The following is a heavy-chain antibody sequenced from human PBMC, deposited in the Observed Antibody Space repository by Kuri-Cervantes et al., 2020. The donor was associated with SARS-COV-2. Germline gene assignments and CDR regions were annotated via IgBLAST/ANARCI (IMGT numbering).Heavy chain of an antibody. D-gene: IGHD5-18*01. CDR2: FDPEDGET. CDR3: ARLGTRGYSYGYPLGAFDI. CDR1: GYTLTELS. V-gene: IGHV1-24*01. Sequence: ASVKVSCKVSGYTLTELSMHWVRQAPGKGLEWMGGFDPEDGETIYAQKFQGRVTMTEDTSTDTAYMELSSLRSEDTAVYYCARLGTRGYSYGYPLGAFDIWGQGTMVTVSS. J-gene: IGHJ3*02.